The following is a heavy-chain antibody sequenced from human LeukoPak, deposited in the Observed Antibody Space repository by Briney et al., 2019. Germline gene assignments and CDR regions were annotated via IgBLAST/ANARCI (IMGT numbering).Heavy chain of an antibody. CDR1: GYTFTGHY. J-gene: IGHJ4*02. CDR3: ARGYALYSGRYIDFDY. V-gene: IGHV1-2*02. Sequence: ASVKVSCKASGYTFTGHYMHWVRQAPGQGLEWKGWINPNNGGTNYAQKFQGRVTMTRDTSISTAYMELSRLRSDDTAVYYCARGYALYSGRYIDFDYWGQGTLVTVSS. CDR2: INPNNGGT. D-gene: IGHD1-26*01.